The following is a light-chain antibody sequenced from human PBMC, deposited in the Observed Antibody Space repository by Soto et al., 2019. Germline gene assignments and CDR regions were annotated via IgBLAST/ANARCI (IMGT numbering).Light chain of an antibody. Sequence: DIQMTQSPSSLSASVGDRVTITCQASQDIRNYLNWYQQKPGKAPKLLIYDASNLETGVPSRFSGSGSGTDFSFTISSLQPEDFATYYCQQYYSSPPWTFGQGTKVEIK. CDR2: DAS. CDR1: QDIRNY. CDR3: QQYYSSPPWT. J-gene: IGKJ1*01. V-gene: IGKV1-33*01.